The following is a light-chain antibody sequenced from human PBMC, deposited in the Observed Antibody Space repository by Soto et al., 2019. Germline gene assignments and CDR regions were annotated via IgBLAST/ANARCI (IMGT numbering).Light chain of an antibody. CDR2: EVT. J-gene: IGLJ2*01. CDR1: NSDIGASNY. V-gene: IGLV2-14*01. Sequence: QSALTQPASVFGSPGQSITISCSGTNSDIGASNYVSWYQHHPDKAPKLIIYEVTDRPSGVSYRFSGSKSGNTASLTISGLQAEDEADYYCSSYTTTNTVIFGGGTKLTVL. CDR3: SSYTTTNTVI.